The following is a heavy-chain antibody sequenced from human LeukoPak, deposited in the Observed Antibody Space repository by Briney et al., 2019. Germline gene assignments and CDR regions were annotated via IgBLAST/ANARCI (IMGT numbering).Heavy chain of an antibody. J-gene: IGHJ4*02. CDR3: AKDWSGPIDY. CDR1: GFTFSTYG. Sequence: GGSLRLSCAASGFTFSTYGMHWVRQAPGKGLEWVASIWSDGSNGEYADSVKGRFTISRDNSKKTLYLQMNRLRAEDTAVYYCAKDWSGPIDYWGQGTLSPSPQ. CDR2: IWSDGSNG. V-gene: IGHV3-30*02. D-gene: IGHD1-7*01.